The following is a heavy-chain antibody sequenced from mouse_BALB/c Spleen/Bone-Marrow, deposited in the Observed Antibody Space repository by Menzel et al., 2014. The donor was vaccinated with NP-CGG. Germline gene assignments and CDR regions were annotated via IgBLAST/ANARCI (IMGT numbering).Heavy chain of an antibody. CDR3: ARNKATLYGTSSWFAY. CDR1: GFSLTSYG. D-gene: IGHD1-1*01. J-gene: IGHJ3*01. CDR2: IWSGGST. V-gene: IGHV2-4*02. Sequence: QVQLKESGPGLVQPSQSLSITCTVSGFSLTSYGVHWVRQPPGKGLEWLGVIWSGGSTDYNAAFTSRLSISKDNSKSQVFFKMNSLQADDTAIYFCARNKATLYGTSSWFAYWGQGTLVTVSA.